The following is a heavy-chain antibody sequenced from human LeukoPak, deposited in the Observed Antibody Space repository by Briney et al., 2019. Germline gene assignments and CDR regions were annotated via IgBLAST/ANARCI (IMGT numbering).Heavy chain of an antibody. D-gene: IGHD3-22*01. V-gene: IGHV3-23*01. J-gene: IGHJ3*02. CDR2: ISGSGGST. CDR3: AKSVSTYYYDSSGYYGAFDI. CDR1: GFTFSSYA. Sequence: GGSLRLSCAASGFTFSSYAMSWVRQAPGKGLEWVSAISGSGGSTYYADSVKGRFTISRDNSKNTLYLQMNSLRAEDTAVYYCAKSVSTYYYDSSGYYGAFDIWGQGTMVTVSS.